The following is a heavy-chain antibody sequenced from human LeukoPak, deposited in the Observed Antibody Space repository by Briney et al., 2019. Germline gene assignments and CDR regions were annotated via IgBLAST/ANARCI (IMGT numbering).Heavy chain of an antibody. CDR2: IVVGSGNT. J-gene: IGHJ5*02. Sequence: SVKVSCKASGFTFTSSAMQWVRQARGQRLEWIGWIVVGSGNTNYAQKFQERVTITRDMSTSTAYTELSSLRSEDTAVYYCAACPRYYYDSSANFDPWGQGTLVTVSS. CDR3: AACPRYYYDSSANFDP. V-gene: IGHV1-58*02. CDR1: GFTFTSSA. D-gene: IGHD3-22*01.